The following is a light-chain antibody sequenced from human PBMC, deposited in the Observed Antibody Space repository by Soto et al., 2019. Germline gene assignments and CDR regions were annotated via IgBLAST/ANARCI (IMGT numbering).Light chain of an antibody. J-gene: IGKJ4*01. Sequence: EIVLTQSPATLSLSPGERATLSCRASQSVSSYLAWYQQKPGQAPRLLIYDASNRATGIPARFSGSGSGTXXXLXXXXLEPXDFXXXXXXQRSNWPLTFGGGTKVEIK. CDR2: DAS. V-gene: IGKV3-11*01. CDR1: QSVSSY. CDR3: XQRSNWPLT.